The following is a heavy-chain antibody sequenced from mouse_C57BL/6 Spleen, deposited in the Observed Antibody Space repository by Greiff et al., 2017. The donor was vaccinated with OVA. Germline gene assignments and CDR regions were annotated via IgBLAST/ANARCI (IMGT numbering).Heavy chain of an antibody. CDR1: GFTFSDYG. J-gene: IGHJ2*01. V-gene: IGHV5-17*01. D-gene: IGHD3-3*01. CDR2: ISSGSSTI. Sequence: DVKLVESGGGLVKPGGSLKLSCAASGFTFSDYGMHWVRQAPEKGLEWVAYISSGSSTIYYADTVKGRFTISRANAKNTLFLQMTSLRSEDTAMYYCARGDWSYFDYWGQGTTLTVSS. CDR3: ARGDWSYFDY.